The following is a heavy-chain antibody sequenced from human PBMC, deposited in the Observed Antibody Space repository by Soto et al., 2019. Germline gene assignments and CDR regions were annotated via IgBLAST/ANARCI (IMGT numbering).Heavy chain of an antibody. Sequence: EVQLVESGGGLVQPGGSLRLSCAASGFTFSSYSMNWVRQAPGKGLEWVSYISSSSSTIYYADSVKGRFTISRDNAKNSLYLQMNSMRAEDTAVYYCARDLLETQQWPGGYFDYWGQGTLVTVSS. V-gene: IGHV3-48*01. CDR1: GFTFSSYS. CDR2: ISSSSSTI. D-gene: IGHD6-19*01. J-gene: IGHJ4*02. CDR3: ARDLLETQQWPGGYFDY.